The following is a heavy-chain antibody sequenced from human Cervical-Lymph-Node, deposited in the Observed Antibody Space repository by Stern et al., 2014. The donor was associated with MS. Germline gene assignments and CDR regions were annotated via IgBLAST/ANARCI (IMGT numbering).Heavy chain of an antibody. J-gene: IGHJ4*02. Sequence: VQLVESGGAVVQPGRSLRLSCAASGFTFRSYGMHWVRQAPGKGLEWVTVISDDGNHKYYVYSVTGMFTISRDNSKNTLHLQMNSVNPDDTAIFYCARDSEDTSMLFDHWGQGTLVTVSS. CDR2: ISDDGNHK. V-gene: IGHV3-30*03. CDR3: ARDSEDTSMLFDH. CDR1: GFTFRSYG. D-gene: IGHD2-8*01.